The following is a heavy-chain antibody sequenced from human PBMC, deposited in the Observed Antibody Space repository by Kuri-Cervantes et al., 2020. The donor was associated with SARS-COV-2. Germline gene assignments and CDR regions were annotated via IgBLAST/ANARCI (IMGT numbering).Heavy chain of an antibody. CDR1: GYTFTGYY. V-gene: IGHV1-2*04. CDR3: AREGSGTIQYYYYGMDV. J-gene: IGHJ6*02. D-gene: IGHD3-3*01. Sequence: ASVNVSCKASGYTFTGYYMHWVRQAPGQGLEWMGWINPNSGGTNYAQKFQGWVTMTRDTSISTAYMELSRLRSDDTAVYYCAREGSGTIQYYYYGMDVWGQGTTVTVSS. CDR2: INPNSGGT.